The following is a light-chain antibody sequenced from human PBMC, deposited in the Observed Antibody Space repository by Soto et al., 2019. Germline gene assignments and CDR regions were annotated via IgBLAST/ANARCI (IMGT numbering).Light chain of an antibody. CDR1: QSISTY. Sequence: EIVLTQSPATLSLSPGERATLSCRASQSISTYLGWYQQKPGQAPRLIISDASKRATGIPARFSGSGSGTDFTLTISSLEPEDFAVYYCQQRSDWPPAFGQGTKVEIK. CDR2: DAS. CDR3: QQRSDWPPA. J-gene: IGKJ1*01. V-gene: IGKV3-11*01.